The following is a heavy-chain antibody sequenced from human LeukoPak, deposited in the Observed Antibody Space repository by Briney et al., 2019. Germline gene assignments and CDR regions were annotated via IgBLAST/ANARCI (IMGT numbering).Heavy chain of an antibody. CDR3: ARIPGAYYYYMDV. CDR2: ISSSGSTI. CDR1: GFTFSDYY. D-gene: IGHD3-10*01. V-gene: IGHV3-11*04. Sequence: GGSLRLSCAASGFTFSDYYMSWIRLAPGKGLEWVSYISSSGSTIYYADSVRGRFTISRDNAENSLYLQMNSLRAEDTAVYYCARIPGAYYYYMDVWGKGTTVTISS. J-gene: IGHJ6*03.